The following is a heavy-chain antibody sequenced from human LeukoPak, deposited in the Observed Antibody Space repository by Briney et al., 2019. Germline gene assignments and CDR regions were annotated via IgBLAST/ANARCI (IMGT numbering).Heavy chain of an antibody. Sequence: PGGSLRLSCAASGFIFSSYWMHWVRQAPGKGLVWVSRINSDGSSTNYADSVKGRFIISRDNAKNTLYLQMNSLRAEDTAVYYCAREIYSSGFDYWGQGTLVTVSS. CDR3: AREIYSSGFDY. V-gene: IGHV3-74*01. CDR1: GFIFSSYW. CDR2: INSDGSST. J-gene: IGHJ4*02. D-gene: IGHD6-19*01.